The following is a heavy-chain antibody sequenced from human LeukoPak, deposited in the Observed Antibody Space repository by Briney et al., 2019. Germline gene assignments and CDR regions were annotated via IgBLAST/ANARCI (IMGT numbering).Heavy chain of an antibody. Sequence: PGRSLRLSCAASGFSFSSYGMHWVRQAPGKGLEWVAVISYDGSNKYYADSVKGRLTISRDNSKNTLYLQMNSLRAEDTAVYYCAKALGGDDIFDYWGQGTLVTVSS. CDR2: ISYDGSNK. CDR1: GFSFSSYG. CDR3: AKALGGDDIFDY. D-gene: IGHD2-21*01. V-gene: IGHV3-30*18. J-gene: IGHJ4*02.